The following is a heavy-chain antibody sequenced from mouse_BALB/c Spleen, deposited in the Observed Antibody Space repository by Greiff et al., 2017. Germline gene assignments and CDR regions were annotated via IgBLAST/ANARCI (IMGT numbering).Heavy chain of an antibody. CDR2: ISYSGST. CDR3: TKSYGSSHLAMDY. J-gene: IGHJ4*01. Sequence: EVQLQESGPGLVKPSQSLSLTCTVTGYSITSDYAWNWIRQFPGNQLEWMGYISYSGSTCYNPSLKSRISITRDTSKNQFFLQLNSVTTEDTATYYCTKSYGSSHLAMDYWGQGTSVTVSS. V-gene: IGHV3-2*02. CDR1: GYSITSDYA. D-gene: IGHD1-1*01.